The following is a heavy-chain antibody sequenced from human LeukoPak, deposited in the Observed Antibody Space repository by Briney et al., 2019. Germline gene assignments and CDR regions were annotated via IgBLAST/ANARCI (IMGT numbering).Heavy chain of an antibody. V-gene: IGHV3-23*01. D-gene: IGHD6-13*01. Sequence: GGSLRLSCAGSGFTFSSYAMSWVRQAPEKGLEWVSSVTGSGGNTYYAGSVKGRFTISRDNSKNTLYLQMNSLRAEDTAIYYCTMKIACISSRCFDYWGQGTTVTVSS. CDR2: VTGSGGNT. J-gene: IGHJ4*03. CDR1: GFTFSSYA. CDR3: TMKIACISSRCFDY.